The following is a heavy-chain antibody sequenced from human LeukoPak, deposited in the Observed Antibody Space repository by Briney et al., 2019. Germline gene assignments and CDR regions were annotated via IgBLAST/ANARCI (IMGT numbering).Heavy chain of an antibody. J-gene: IGHJ4*02. Sequence: GGSLRLSCATSGFTFTNFGMNWVRQAPGMGLEWVAIMSSDGRDIYYADSVKGRFTISRGNAKNSLYLQMNSLRAEDTAVYYCARDMDGGGMIDYWGQGTLVTVSS. CDR2: MSSDGRDI. D-gene: IGHD3-10*01. CDR1: GFTFTNFG. CDR3: ARDMDGGGMIDY. V-gene: IGHV3-30*03.